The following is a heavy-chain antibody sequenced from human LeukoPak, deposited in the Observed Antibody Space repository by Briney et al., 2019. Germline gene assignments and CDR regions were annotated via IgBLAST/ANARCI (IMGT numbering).Heavy chain of an antibody. Sequence: ASVKVSCKVSGYTLTELSMHWVRQAPGKGLEWMGGFDPEDGETIYAQKFQGRVTMTEDTSTDTAYMELSSLRSEDTAVYYCATLLSGYDYFDYWGQETLVTVSS. CDR2: FDPEDGET. V-gene: IGHV1-24*01. D-gene: IGHD5-12*01. CDR1: GYTLTELS. J-gene: IGHJ4*02. CDR3: ATLLSGYDYFDY.